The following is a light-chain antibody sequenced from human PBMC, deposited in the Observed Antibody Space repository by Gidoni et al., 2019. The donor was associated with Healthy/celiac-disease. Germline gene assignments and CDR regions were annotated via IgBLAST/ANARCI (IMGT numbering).Light chain of an antibody. CDR3: QQSYSTPRT. V-gene: IGKV1-39*01. J-gene: IGKJ2*01. Sequence: DIQMTQSPSSLSASVGDRVTITCRASQSSSSYLNWYQQKPGQAPKLLIYAASSLQSGVPSRFSGSGSGADFTLTISSLQPEYFATYYCQQSYSTPRTFGQGTKLEIK. CDR1: QSSSSY. CDR2: AAS.